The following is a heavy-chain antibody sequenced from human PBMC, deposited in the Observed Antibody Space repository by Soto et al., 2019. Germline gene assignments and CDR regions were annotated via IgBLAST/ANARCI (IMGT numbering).Heavy chain of an antibody. Sequence: SVKVSCKASGGTFSSYTISWVRQAPGQGLEWMGRIIPILGIANYAQKFQGRVTITADKSTSTAYMELSSLRSEDTAVYYCASELGYCSGGSCEVYWGQGTLVTVSS. CDR3: ASELGYCSGGSCEVY. V-gene: IGHV1-69*02. J-gene: IGHJ4*02. CDR1: GGTFSSYT. CDR2: IIPILGIA. D-gene: IGHD2-15*01.